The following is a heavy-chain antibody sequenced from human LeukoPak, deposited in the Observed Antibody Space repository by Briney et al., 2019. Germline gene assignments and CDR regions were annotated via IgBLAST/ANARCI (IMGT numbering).Heavy chain of an antibody. Sequence: MPTETLSLTCTVSSGSISSNNYYWGWIRQPPGKGLDWIGSIYYTGSTFYNPSLKSRVTMSLDALKNQFTLKVTSVTATDTAVYYCARLVSYDVLTENFYKYYMDVWGKGTTVTVSS. CDR2: IYYTGST. V-gene: IGHV4-39*01. D-gene: IGHD3-9*01. CDR1: SGSISSNNYY. J-gene: IGHJ6*03. CDR3: ARLVSYDVLTENFYKYYMDV.